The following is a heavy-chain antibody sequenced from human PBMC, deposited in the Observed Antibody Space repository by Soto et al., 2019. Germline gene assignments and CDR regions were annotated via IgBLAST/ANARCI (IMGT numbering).Heavy chain of an antibody. D-gene: IGHD3-3*01. CDR1: GYTFTSYG. Sequence: SVKVSCKASGYTFTSYGISWVRQAPGQGLEWMGWISAYNGNTNYAQKLQGRVTMTTDTSTSTAYMELRSLISDDTAVYYFARGPYYDFWSGYQNWFDPWGQGTLVTVSS. CDR2: ISAYNGNT. V-gene: IGHV1-18*01. J-gene: IGHJ5*02. CDR3: ARGPYYDFWSGYQNWFDP.